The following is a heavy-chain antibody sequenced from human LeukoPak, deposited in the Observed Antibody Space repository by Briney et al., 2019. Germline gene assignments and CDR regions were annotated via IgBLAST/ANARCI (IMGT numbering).Heavy chain of an antibody. CDR1: GYTFTSYN. Sequence: ASVKVSCKASGYTFTSYNINWVRQATGQGLEWMGWMNPNSGDTGYAQKLQGRVTMTTDTSTSTAYMELRSLRSDDTAVYYCARAGYYYGSGSYYKLWGQGTLVTVSS. V-gene: IGHV1-8*01. D-gene: IGHD3-10*01. J-gene: IGHJ4*02. CDR3: ARAGYYYGSGSYYKL. CDR2: MNPNSGDT.